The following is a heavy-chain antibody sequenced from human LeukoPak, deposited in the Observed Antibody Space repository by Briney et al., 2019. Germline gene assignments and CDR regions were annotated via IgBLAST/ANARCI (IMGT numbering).Heavy chain of an antibody. V-gene: IGHV3-21*01. CDR2: ISSSSSEI. CDR3: ASSYGAYYYDSSLGDYFDY. D-gene: IGHD3-22*01. J-gene: IGHJ4*02. Sequence: GGSLRLSCAASGFTFSSYSMNWVRQAPGKGLEWGSSISSSSSEIYYADSVKGRFTISRDNAKNSLYLQMHSLRAEDTAVYYCASSYGAYYYDSSLGDYFDYWGQGTLVTVSS. CDR1: GFTFSSYS.